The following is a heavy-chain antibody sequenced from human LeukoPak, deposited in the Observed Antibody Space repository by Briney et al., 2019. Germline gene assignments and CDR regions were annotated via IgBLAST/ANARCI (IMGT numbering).Heavy chain of an antibody. Sequence: ASVKVSCKASGYTFTGYYMHWVRQAPGQGLEWMGWISAYNGNTNYAQKLQGRVTMTTDTSTSTAYMELRSLRSDDTAVYYCARDQPIPLRGYSYGYDYWGQGTLVTVSS. D-gene: IGHD5-18*01. CDR3: ARDQPIPLRGYSYGYDY. CDR2: ISAYNGNT. V-gene: IGHV1-18*04. J-gene: IGHJ4*02. CDR1: GYTFTGYY.